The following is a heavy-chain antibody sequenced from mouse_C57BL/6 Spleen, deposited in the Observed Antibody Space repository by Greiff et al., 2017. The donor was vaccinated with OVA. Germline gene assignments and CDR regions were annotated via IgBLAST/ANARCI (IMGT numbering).Heavy chain of an antibody. J-gene: IGHJ1*03. V-gene: IGHV14-4*01. D-gene: IGHD1-1*01. CDR3: TTFCGSSYDWYFDV. CDR1: GFNIKDDY. Sequence: EVQLQQSGAELVRPGASVKLSCTASGFNIKDDYMHWVKQRPEQGLEWIGWIDPENGDTEYASKFQGKATITADTSSNTAYLQLSSLTSEDTAVYYCTTFCGSSYDWYFDVWGTGTTVTVSS. CDR2: IDPENGDT.